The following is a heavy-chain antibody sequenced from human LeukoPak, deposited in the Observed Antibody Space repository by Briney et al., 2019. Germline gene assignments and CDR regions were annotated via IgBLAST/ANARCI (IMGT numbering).Heavy chain of an antibody. V-gene: IGHV1-69*04. Sequence: SVKVSCRASGGTFSSYTISWVRQAPGQGLEWMGRIVPILGIANYAQKFQGRVTITADKSTSTAYMELSSLRSEDTAVYYCARDYQAVAGTSYYYGMDVWGQGTTVTVSS. CDR3: ARDYQAVAGTSYYYGMDV. CDR1: GGTFSSYT. J-gene: IGHJ6*02. CDR2: IVPILGIA. D-gene: IGHD6-19*01.